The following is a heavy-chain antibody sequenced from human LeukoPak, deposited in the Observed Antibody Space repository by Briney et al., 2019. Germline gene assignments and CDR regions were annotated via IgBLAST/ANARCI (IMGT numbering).Heavy chain of an antibody. CDR3: EKVTTRLIGEFDY. V-gene: IGHV3-30*18. J-gene: IGHJ3*01. Sequence: GGSLRLSCAASGFTLRYYGTRGVRQAPGKGLEWVAVSSHDGSKQYYADSVRGRFTISRDNSEKTLSLQMDSLRLEDTAVYHCEKVTTRLIGEFDYWGQGTMVTVSS. CDR2: SSHDGSKQ. D-gene: IGHD4-17*01. CDR1: GFTLRYYG.